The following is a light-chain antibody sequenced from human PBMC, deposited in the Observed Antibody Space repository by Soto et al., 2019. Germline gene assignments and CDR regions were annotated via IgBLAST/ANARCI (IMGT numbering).Light chain of an antibody. CDR3: CSYAGTATV. V-gene: IGLV2-23*03. Sequence: QSALTQHASVSGSPGQSITISCTGTNSDVERYNLVSWFRQHPGEAPQLIVYQGTKRPSGVSNRFSGSKSGNPASLTISGLQAEDETNSYCCSYAGTATVFGTGTKLTVL. CDR2: QGT. J-gene: IGLJ1*01. CDR1: NSDVERYNL.